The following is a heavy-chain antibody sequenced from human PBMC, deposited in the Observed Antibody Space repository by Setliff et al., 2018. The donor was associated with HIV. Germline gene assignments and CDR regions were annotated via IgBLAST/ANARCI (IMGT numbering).Heavy chain of an antibody. Sequence: SETLSLTCAVYGGSLSSYYWGWIRQPPGKGLEWIGSIYYSGSTYYNPSLKSRVTISVDTSENQFSLRLNSVTAADTAVYYCARYRYYYDSSGYGRWFDPWGQGTLVTVSS. D-gene: IGHD3-22*01. CDR3: ARYRYYYDSSGYGRWFDP. CDR2: IYYSGST. V-gene: IGHV4-39*01. CDR1: GGSLSSYY. J-gene: IGHJ5*02.